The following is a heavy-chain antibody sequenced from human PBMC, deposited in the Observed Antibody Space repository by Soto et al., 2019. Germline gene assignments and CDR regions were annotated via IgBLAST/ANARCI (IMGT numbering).Heavy chain of an antibody. Sequence: SETLSLTCTVSGGSISSYYWSWIRQPPGKGLEWIGYIYYSGSTNYNPSLKSRVTISVDTSKNQFSLKLSSVTAADTAVYYCARGLSGSLDEDYWGQGTLVTVSS. V-gene: IGHV4-59*01. CDR3: ARGLSGSLDEDY. J-gene: IGHJ4*02. CDR2: IYYSGST. D-gene: IGHD1-26*01. CDR1: GGSISSYY.